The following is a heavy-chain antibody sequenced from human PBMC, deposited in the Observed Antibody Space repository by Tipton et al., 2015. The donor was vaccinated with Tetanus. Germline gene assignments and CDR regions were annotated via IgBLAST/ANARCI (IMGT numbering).Heavy chain of an antibody. V-gene: IGHV4-31*03. J-gene: IGHJ4*02. CDR1: GGSISSGGYY. Sequence: TLSLTCTVSGGSISSGGYYWSWIRQHPGKGLEWIGDFYYSGSTYYNPSLKSRVSISVDTSKNQFSLKLNSVTAADTAVHYYARDQARGARGWNYFDYWGQGTLVTVSS. D-gene: IGHD1-26*01. CDR2: FYYSGST. CDR3: ARDQARGARGWNYFDY.